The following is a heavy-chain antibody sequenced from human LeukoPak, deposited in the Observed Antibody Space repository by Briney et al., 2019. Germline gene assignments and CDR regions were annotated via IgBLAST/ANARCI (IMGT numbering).Heavy chain of an antibody. V-gene: IGHV3-15*01. CDR3: SCGGHYFDP. CDR2: SRSKTDGGTT. J-gene: IGHJ5*02. D-gene: IGHD1-26*01. CDR1: GFTFGSYG. Sequence: PGGSLRLSCSAYGFTFGSYGMHWVRQVPGKGPEWVARSRSKTDGGTTDHAAPVKGRFIISRDDSKNMLYLQMNSLKTEDTAVYYCSCGGHYFDPWGQGTLVTVSS.